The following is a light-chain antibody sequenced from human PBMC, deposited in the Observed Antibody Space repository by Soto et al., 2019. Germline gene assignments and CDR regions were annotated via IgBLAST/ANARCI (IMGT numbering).Light chain of an antibody. J-gene: IGLJ2*01. CDR1: SSDVGGYNY. CDR3: SSYTCSSTPRLV. V-gene: IGLV2-14*01. Sequence: QSVLTQPASVSGSPGQSITISCSGTSSDVGGYNYVSWYQQHPGKAPKLMIYDVSHRPSGVSNRFSGSKSGNTASLTISGLQAEDEADYYCSSYTCSSTPRLVFGGGTKLTVL. CDR2: DVS.